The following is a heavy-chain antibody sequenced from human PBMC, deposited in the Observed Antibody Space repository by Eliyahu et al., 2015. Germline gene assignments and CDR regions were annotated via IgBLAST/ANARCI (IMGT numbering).Heavy chain of an antibody. V-gene: IGHV4-34*01. J-gene: IGHJ3*02. D-gene: IGHD3-10*01. CDR3: TRGPSTAMFRVRRAFDI. CDR1: GGSAGXXX. CDR2: INHYGAT. Sequence: QLQQWGAGLLQPSETLSLTCAVYGGSAGXXXXXXVRQPPGKGLEWIGEINHYGATNYNPSLKSRVTISGDTSSGQFFLKVRSVTAADTAVYYCTRGPSTAMFRVRRAFDIWGQGTMVTVSS.